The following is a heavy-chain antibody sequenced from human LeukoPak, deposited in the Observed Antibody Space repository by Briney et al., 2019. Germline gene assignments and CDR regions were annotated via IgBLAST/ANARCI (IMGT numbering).Heavy chain of an antibody. J-gene: IGHJ3*02. CDR2: INPSGST. CDR1: GYTFSSYY. V-gene: IGHV1-46*01. CDR3: ARGQWLGHDAFDI. Sequence: ASVKVSCKASGYTFSSYYMHWVRQAPGQGLEWMGIINPSGSTSNAQKFQGRDTMTRDMSTTTVYMELSSLRSEDTAVYYCARGQWLGHDAFDIWGLGTMVTVSS. D-gene: IGHD6-19*01.